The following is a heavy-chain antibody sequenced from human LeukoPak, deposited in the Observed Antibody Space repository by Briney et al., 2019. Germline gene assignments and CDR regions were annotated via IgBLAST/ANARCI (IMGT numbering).Heavy chain of an antibody. CDR2: NYYSWST. Sequence: SETLSLTCTVSGGSISSSSYYWGWIRQPPGKGLEGIGSNYYSWSTYYNPSLKSRVTISVDTSKNQFSLKLSSVTAADTAVYYCARHGAYCSSTSCHWARFDPWGQGTLVTVSS. J-gene: IGHJ5*02. CDR1: GGSISSSSYY. D-gene: IGHD2-2*01. CDR3: ARHGAYCSSTSCHWARFDP. V-gene: IGHV4-39*01.